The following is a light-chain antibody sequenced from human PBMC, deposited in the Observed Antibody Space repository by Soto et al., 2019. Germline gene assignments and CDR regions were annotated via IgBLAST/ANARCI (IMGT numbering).Light chain of an antibody. Sequence: QSVLTQPRSVSGSPGQSVTISCTGTSSDVGGYNYVSWYQQHPGKAPKLMIYDVNKRLSGVPDRFSASKSGNTASLTISGLQAEDEADYYCCSYAGSYNWVFGGGTKVTVL. CDR2: DVN. V-gene: IGLV2-11*01. J-gene: IGLJ3*02. CDR1: SSDVGGYNY. CDR3: CSYAGSYNWV.